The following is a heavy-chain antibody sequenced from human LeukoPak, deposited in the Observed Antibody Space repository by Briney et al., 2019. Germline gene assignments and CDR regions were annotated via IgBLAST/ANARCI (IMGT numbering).Heavy chain of an antibody. J-gene: IGHJ5*02. CDR3: ASGYSSSWGEIWFDP. D-gene: IGHD6-13*01. Sequence: GESLKISCKGSGYSFTSYWIGWVRQMPGKGLEWMGIIYPGDSDTRYSPSFQGQVTISADKSISTAYLQWSSLKASDTAMYYCASGYSSSWGEIWFDPWGQGTLVTASS. CDR1: GYSFTSYW. V-gene: IGHV5-51*01. CDR2: IYPGDSDT.